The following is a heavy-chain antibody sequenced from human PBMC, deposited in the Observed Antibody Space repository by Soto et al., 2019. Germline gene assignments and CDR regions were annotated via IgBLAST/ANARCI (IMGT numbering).Heavy chain of an antibody. CDR2: IYYSGST. D-gene: IGHD4-17*01. CDR3: ARRYGVYFDY. Sequence: SETLSLTFAVSGGSISSYYWIWIRQPLWKGLEGIGYIYYSGSTNYNLSLKSRVTLSVDTSKTQFSLPLRSVTAPDTAVYYCARRYGVYFDYWGQGTLVTLSS. V-gene: IGHV4-59*08. CDR1: GGSISSYY. J-gene: IGHJ4*02.